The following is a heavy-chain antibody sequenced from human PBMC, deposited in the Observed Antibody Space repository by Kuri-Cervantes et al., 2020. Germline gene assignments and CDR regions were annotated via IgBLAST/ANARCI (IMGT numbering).Heavy chain of an antibody. CDR3: ARVEGGG. CDR1: GFTFSSYS. CDR2: ISSSSSYI. Sequence: GESLKISCAASGFTFSSYSMNWVRQAPGKGLEWVSSISSSSSYIYYADSVKGRFTISRDNAKNSVYLQMNSLGVEDTALYYCARVEGGGWGQGTLVTVSS. D-gene: IGHD3-16*01. V-gene: IGHV3-21*06. J-gene: IGHJ4*02.